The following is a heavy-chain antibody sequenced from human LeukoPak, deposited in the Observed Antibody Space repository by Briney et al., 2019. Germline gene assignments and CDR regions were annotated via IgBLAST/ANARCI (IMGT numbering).Heavy chain of an antibody. Sequence: GGSLRLSCAASGFIFSSYGMNWVRQAPGKGLEWVSYISSSSSSIYYADSVKGRFTISRDNAQNSLYLQMNSLRAEDTAVYYCARGEVVTASLPDYFYYYMDVWGKGTTVTISS. CDR1: GFIFSSYG. J-gene: IGHJ6*03. CDR2: ISSSSSSI. V-gene: IGHV3-48*01. D-gene: IGHD2-21*02. CDR3: ARGEVVTASLPDYFYYYMDV.